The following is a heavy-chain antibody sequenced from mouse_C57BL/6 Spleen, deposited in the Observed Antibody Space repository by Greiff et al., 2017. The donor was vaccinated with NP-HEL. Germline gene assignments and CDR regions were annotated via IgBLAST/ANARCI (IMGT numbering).Heavy chain of an antibody. CDR1: GFTFSDYY. CDR3: ARHYPGTGFAY. V-gene: IGHV5-12*01. D-gene: IGHD4-1*01. J-gene: IGHJ3*01. Sequence: EVQLQESGGGLVQPGGSLKLSCAASGFTFSDYYMYWVRQTPEKRLEWVAYISNGGGSTYYPDTVKGRFTISRDNAKNTLYLQMSRLKSEDTAMYYCARHYPGTGFAYWGQGTLVTVSA. CDR2: ISNGGGST.